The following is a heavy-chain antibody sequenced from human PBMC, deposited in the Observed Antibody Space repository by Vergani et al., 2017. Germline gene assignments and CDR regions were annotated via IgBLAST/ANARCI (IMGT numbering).Heavy chain of an antibody. Sequence: QVQLQESGPGLVKPSETLSLTCTVSGGSISSYYWSWIRQPPGKGLEWVGYIYYSGSTNYNPSLKSRVTISVDTSKNQFSLKLSSVTAADTAVYYCARAVRASPFDYWGQGTLVTVSS. CDR1: GGSISSYY. D-gene: IGHD6-6*01. CDR3: ARAVRASPFDY. J-gene: IGHJ4*02. V-gene: IGHV4-59*08. CDR2: IYYSGST.